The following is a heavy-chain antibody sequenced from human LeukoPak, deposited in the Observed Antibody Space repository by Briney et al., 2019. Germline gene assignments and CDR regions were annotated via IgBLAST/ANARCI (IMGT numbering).Heavy chain of an antibody. Sequence: GGSLRLSCAASGFTFSNYAMSWVRQAPGKGLEWVAFIRYDGSNKYYADSVKGRFTISRDNSKNTLYLQMNSLRAEDTAVFYCATFPYYFDSSGSYYFDFWGQGTLVTVSS. V-gene: IGHV3-30*02. CDR1: GFTFSNYA. D-gene: IGHD3-22*01. J-gene: IGHJ4*02. CDR3: ATFPYYFDSSGSYYFDF. CDR2: IRYDGSNK.